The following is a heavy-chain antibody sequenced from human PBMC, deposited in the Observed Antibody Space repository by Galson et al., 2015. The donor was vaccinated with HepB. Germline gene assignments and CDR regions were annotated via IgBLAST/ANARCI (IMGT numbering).Heavy chain of an antibody. CDR1: GFTFSDYY. CDR2: ISSSSSYT. Sequence: SLRLSCAASGFTFSDYYMSWIRQAPGKGLEWVSYISSSSSYTNYADSVKGRFTISRDNAKNSLYLQMNSLRAEDTAVYYCARDLRIAVAGPYFDYWGQGTLVTVSS. V-gene: IGHV3-11*06. J-gene: IGHJ4*02. CDR3: ARDLRIAVAGPYFDY. D-gene: IGHD6-19*01.